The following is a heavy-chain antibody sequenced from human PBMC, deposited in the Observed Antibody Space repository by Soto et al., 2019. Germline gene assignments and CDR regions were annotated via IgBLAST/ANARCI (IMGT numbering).Heavy chain of an antibody. Sequence: GGSLRLSCAASGFSFRSYYMNWVRQAPGRGLEWVSSISPSSSFLNYADPVKGRFTISRDNAKSSVNLQMNSLRAEDTAVYYCATVGTDYGSGTPYYSDYWGKGTLVTVSS. D-gene: IGHD3-10*01. V-gene: IGHV3-21*06. CDR3: ATVGTDYGSGTPYYSDY. J-gene: IGHJ4*02. CDR2: ISPSSSFL. CDR1: GFSFRSYY.